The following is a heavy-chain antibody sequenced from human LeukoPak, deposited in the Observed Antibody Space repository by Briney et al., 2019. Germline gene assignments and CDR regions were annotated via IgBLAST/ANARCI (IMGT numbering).Heavy chain of an antibody. CDR1: GGSFSGYY. CDR2: INHSGST. J-gene: IGHJ4*02. V-gene: IGHV4-34*01. CDR3: ARSIKDIAVAGREYYFDY. D-gene: IGHD6-19*01. Sequence: SETLSLTCAVYGGSFSGYYWSWIRQPPGKGLEWIGEINHSGSTNYNPSLKSRVTISVDTSKNQFSLKLSSVTAADTAVYYCARSIKDIAVAGREYYFDYWGQGTLVTVSS.